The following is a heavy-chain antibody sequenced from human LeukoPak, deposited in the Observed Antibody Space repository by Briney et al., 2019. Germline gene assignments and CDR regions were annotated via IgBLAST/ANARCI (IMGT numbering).Heavy chain of an antibody. V-gene: IGHV1-2*02. CDR3: ARFYYDILTGYYYFDY. Sequence: ASVKVSCKASGYTFTGYYMHWVRHAPGQGLEWMGWINPNSGGTNYAQKFQGRVTMTRDTSISTAYMELSRLRSDDTAVYYCARFYYDILTGYYYFDYWGQGTLVTVSS. CDR2: INPNSGGT. D-gene: IGHD3-9*01. CDR1: GYTFTGYY. J-gene: IGHJ4*02.